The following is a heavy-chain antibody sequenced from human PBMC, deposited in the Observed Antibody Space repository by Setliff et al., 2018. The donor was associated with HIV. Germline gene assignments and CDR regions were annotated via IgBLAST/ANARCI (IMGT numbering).Heavy chain of an antibody. CDR1: GGTISSSDYY. CDR3: ARGPRVSAAVVETPSAY. Sequence: PSETLSLTCTVSGGTISSSDYYWGWIRQPPGKGLEWIGSIYYSGTTYYNPSLKSRVTISVDTSKNQFSLKLSSVTAADTALYYCARGPRVSAAVVETPSAYWGQGTRVTVSS. CDR2: IYYSGTT. J-gene: IGHJ4*02. V-gene: IGHV4-39*01. D-gene: IGHD6-19*01.